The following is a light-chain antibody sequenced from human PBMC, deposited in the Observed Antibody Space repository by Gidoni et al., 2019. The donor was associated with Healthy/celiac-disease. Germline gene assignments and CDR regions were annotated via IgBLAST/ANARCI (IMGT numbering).Light chain of an antibody. V-gene: IGKV3-20*01. CDR3: QQYGSSPPYT. CDR1: QSVSSSY. Sequence: EIVLTQSPGTLSLSPGERATISCRASQSVSSSYLAWYQQKPGQASRLLIYGASSRATGIPDRFSGIGSGTNFTLTISRLEPEDFAVYYCQQYGSSPPYTFGQGTKLEIK. J-gene: IGKJ2*01. CDR2: GAS.